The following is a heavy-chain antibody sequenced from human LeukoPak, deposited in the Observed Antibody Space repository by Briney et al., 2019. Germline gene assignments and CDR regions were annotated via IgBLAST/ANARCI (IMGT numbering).Heavy chain of an antibody. CDR3: AKDHEQWLVAGYFDY. Sequence: GGSLRLSCAASGFTFSSYAMSWVRQAPGKGLEWVSVIIGSGGSTFYADSVKGRFTISRDNSKNTLYLQMNSLRAEDTAVYYCAKDHEQWLVAGYFDYWGQGTLVTVSS. V-gene: IGHV3-23*01. CDR2: IIGSGGST. D-gene: IGHD6-19*01. J-gene: IGHJ4*02. CDR1: GFTFSSYA.